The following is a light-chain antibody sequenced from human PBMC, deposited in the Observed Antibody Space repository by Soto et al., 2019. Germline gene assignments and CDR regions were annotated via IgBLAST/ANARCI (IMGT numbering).Light chain of an antibody. J-gene: IGKJ1*01. CDR2: GAS. V-gene: IGKV3-20*01. CDR1: QSFGSGF. Sequence: EIVLTQSPGTLSLSPGERATLSCRASQSFGSGFLAWYQQKPGQAPRLVIYGASSRATGIPDRFSGSGSGTDFTLTISRLEPEDFAVYYCQQYNSSPRTLGQGTKVDIK. CDR3: QQYNSSPRT.